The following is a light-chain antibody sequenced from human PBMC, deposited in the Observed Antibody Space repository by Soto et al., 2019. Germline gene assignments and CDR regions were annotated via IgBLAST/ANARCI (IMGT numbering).Light chain of an antibody. CDR1: QGIASW. V-gene: IGKV1-12*01. J-gene: IGKJ3*01. CDR3: QQANSFPRVT. Sequence: DIQMTQSPSSESASVGDRVTITCRASQGIASWLALYQQKPGKAPNLLIYAASSLQSGVPSRFSGSGSGTDLTLTISSLQPEDFATYYCQQANSFPRVTFGPGTKVDTK. CDR2: AAS.